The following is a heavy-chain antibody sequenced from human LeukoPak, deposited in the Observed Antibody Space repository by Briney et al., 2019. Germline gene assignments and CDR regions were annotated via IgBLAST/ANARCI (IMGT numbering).Heavy chain of an antibody. Sequence: PSETLSLTCTVSGGSISSGGYYWSWIRQHPGKGLEWIGYIYYSGSTYYNPSLKSRVTISVDTSKSQFSLKLSSVTAADTAVYYCARGIIGSIYDFWSGTTTKNNWFDPWGQGTLVTVSS. J-gene: IGHJ5*02. V-gene: IGHV4-31*03. D-gene: IGHD3-3*01. CDR2: IYYSGST. CDR1: GGSISSGGYY. CDR3: ARGIIGSIYDFWSGTTTKNNWFDP.